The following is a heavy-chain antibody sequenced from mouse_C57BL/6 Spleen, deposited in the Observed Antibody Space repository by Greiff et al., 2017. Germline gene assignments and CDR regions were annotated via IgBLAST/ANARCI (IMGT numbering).Heavy chain of an antibody. J-gene: IGHJ4*01. V-gene: IGHV1-64*01. D-gene: IGHD2-4*01. CDR2: IHPNSGST. CDR1: GYTFTSYW. Sequence: QVQLQQSGAELVKPGASVKLSCKASGYTFTSYWMHWVKQRPGQGLEWIGLIHPNSGSTNYNEKFKSKATLTVDKSSSTAYMQLSSLTSADSAVYYFARKDYDDDVGNAMDYWGQGTSVTVSS. CDR3: ARKDYDDDVGNAMDY.